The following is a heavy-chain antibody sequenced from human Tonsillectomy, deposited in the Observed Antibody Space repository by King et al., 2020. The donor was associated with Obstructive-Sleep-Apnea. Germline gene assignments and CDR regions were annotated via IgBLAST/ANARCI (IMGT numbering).Heavy chain of an antibody. J-gene: IGHJ3*02. CDR3: ARDSSSWYSAFDI. CDR1: GFTFSSYS. D-gene: IGHD6-13*01. CDR2: ISSSSSYI. Sequence: VQLVESGGGLVKPGGSLRLSCAASGFTFSSYSMNWVRQAPGKGLEWVSSISSSSSYIYYADSVKGRFTISRDNAKNSLYLQMNSLRAEDTAVYYCARDSSSWYSAFDIWGHGTMVTVSS. V-gene: IGHV3-21*01.